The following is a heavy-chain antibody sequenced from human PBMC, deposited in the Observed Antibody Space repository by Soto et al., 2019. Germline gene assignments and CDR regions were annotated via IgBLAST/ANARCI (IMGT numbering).Heavy chain of an antibody. CDR1: AGSITSYY. D-gene: IGHD2-8*02. Sequence: QVQLQESGPGLVKPSETLSLTCTVSAGSITSYYWSWIRQPPGKGLEWIGCVYYSGNTNYNPSLRSRVTISVDTSKHQFSLKLSSVTAADTAVYYCASGPYWYWFDVWGQGTMVTVSS. CDR2: VYYSGNT. V-gene: IGHV4-59*01. CDR3: ASGPYWYWFDV. J-gene: IGHJ3*01.